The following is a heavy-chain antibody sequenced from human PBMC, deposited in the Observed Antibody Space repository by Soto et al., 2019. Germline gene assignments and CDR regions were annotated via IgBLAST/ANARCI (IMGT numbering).Heavy chain of an antibody. V-gene: IGHV1-2*02. J-gene: IGHJ6*02. CDR2: INPNSGGT. Sequence: GASVKVSCKASGYTFTGYYMHWVRQAPGQGLEWMGWINPNSGGTNYAQKFQGRVTMTRDTSISTAYMELSRLRSDDTAVYYCARERLRFLEWLLYFHGMDVWGQGTTVTVLL. CDR3: ARERLRFLEWLLYFHGMDV. CDR1: GYTFTGYY. D-gene: IGHD3-3*01.